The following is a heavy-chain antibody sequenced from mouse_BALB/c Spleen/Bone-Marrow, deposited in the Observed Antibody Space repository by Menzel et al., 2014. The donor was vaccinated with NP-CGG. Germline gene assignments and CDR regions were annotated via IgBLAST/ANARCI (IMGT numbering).Heavy chain of an antibody. J-gene: IGHJ2*01. CDR2: ISSGSSTV. CDR1: GFTFSSFG. D-gene: IGHD1-1*01. CDR3: ASSPYGYFDY. V-gene: IGHV5-17*02. Sequence: EVHLVESGGGLVQPGGSRKLSCAASGFTFSSFGKHWARQAPEKGLEWVAYISSGSSTVYYADTVKGRFTISRDNPKNTLFLQMTSLRSEDTAMYYCASSPYGYFDYWGQGTTLTVSS.